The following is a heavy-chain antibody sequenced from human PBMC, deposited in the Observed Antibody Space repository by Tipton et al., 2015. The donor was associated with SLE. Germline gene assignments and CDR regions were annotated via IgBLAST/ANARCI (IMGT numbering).Heavy chain of an antibody. CDR3: ARAQRKIQPLDV. D-gene: IGHD5-18*01. CDR2: IYYTGTT. CDR1: SGSISNSDYY. V-gene: IGHV4-39*07. Sequence: TLSLTCSVSSGSISNSDYYWGWIRQPPGKGLEWIGSIYYTGTTYYNPSLKSRATMSVDTSKNQFSLKLSSVTAVDTAVYYCARAQRKIQPLDVWGQGTTVTVSS. J-gene: IGHJ6*02.